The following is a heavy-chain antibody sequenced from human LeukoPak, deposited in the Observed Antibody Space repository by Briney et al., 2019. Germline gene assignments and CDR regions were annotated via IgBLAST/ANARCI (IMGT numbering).Heavy chain of an antibody. CDR2: ISSSSSYI. CDR1: GFTFSSYS. D-gene: IGHD1-1*01. J-gene: IGHJ4*02. CDR3: ARGGDWHDVPTDY. V-gene: IGHV3-21*01. Sequence: GGSLRLSCAASGFTFSSYSMNWVRQAPGKGLEWVSSISSSSSYIYYADSVKGRFTISRDNAKNSLYLQMNSLRAEVTAVYYCARGGDWHDVPTDYWGQGTLVTVSS.